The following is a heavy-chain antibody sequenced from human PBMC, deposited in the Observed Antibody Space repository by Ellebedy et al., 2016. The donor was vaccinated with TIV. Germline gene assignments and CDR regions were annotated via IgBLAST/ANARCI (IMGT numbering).Heavy chain of an antibody. D-gene: IGHD5-18*01. CDR3: AKDRTPGDGYWVFDY. V-gene: IGHV3-23*01. J-gene: IGHJ4*02. CDR1: GFTFSRYA. CDR2: IVGSGGGI. Sequence: GESLKISCAASGFTFSRYAMTWVRQAPGKGLEWVSGIVGSGGGIFYADSVKGRFTISRDNSKSTLDLQMNSLRAEDTAVYFCAKDRTPGDGYWVFDYWGQGTLVTVSS.